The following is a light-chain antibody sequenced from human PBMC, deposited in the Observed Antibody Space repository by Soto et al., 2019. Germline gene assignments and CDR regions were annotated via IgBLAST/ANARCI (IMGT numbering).Light chain of an antibody. CDR2: GTS. J-gene: IGKJ4*01. V-gene: IGKV3-15*01. Sequence: EIVMTQSPATLSVSPGERATLSCRASQSVSSRLAWYQQKPGQAPRLLIYGTSTRATGIPARFSGSGSGTDFTLTISSLQSEDFAVYHCQQYNNWPLTFGGGTKVEIK. CDR1: QSVSSR. CDR3: QQYNNWPLT.